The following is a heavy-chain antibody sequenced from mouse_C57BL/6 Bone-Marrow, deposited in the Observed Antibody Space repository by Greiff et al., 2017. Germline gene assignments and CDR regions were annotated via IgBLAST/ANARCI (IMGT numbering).Heavy chain of an antibody. Sequence: QVQLQQPGAELVKPGASVKLSCKASGYTFTSYWMHWVKQTPGRGLEWIGRIDPNSGGTKYNEKFKSKATLTVAKPSSTAYMQRSSLTSEDSAVYYCARSGVWGLLPNFDCWGQGTTLTVSS. CDR3: ARSGVWGLLPNFDC. D-gene: IGHD2-3*01. CDR1: GYTFTSYW. CDR2: IDPNSGGT. J-gene: IGHJ2*01. V-gene: IGHV1-72*01.